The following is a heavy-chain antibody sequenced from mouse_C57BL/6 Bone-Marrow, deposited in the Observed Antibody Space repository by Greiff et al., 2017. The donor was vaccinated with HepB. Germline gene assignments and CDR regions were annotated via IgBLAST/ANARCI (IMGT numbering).Heavy chain of an antibody. CDR1: GFTFSSYG. V-gene: IGHV5-6*01. Sequence: EVQVVESGGDLVKPGGSLKLSCAASGFTFSSYGMSWVRQTPDKRLEWVATISSGGSYTYYPDSVKGRFTLSRDNSKNTLYLQMSSLKSEDTAMYYCARWLLRAMDYWGQGTSVTVSS. CDR2: ISSGGSYT. J-gene: IGHJ4*01. CDR3: ARWLLRAMDY. D-gene: IGHD2-3*01.